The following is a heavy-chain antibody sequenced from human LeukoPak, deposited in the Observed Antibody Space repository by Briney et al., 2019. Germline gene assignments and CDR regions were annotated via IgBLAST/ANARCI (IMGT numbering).Heavy chain of an antibody. CDR1: GYTFTGYY. Sequence: ASVKVSCKASGYTFTGYYMHWVRQAPGQGLEWMGWINPNSGGTDYAQKFQGRVTMTRDTSISTAYMELSRLRSDDTAVYYCARLMGLSGYGDYLSLDYWGQGTLVTVSS. CDR2: INPNSGGT. D-gene: IGHD4-17*01. J-gene: IGHJ4*02. V-gene: IGHV1-2*02. CDR3: ARLMGLSGYGDYLSLDY.